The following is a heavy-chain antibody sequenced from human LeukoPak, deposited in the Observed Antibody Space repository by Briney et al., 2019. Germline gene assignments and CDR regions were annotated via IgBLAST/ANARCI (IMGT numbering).Heavy chain of an antibody. CDR1: GGSISPYY. V-gene: IGHV4-59*01. D-gene: IGHD2-21*01. Sequence: SETLSLTCTVSGGSISPYYWSWIRQPPGKGLAWIGHIDDSGGTNYNPSLNGRVTISLDRSKKQFSLTVKSVTAADTAVYYCARIMQIPWGMDIWGQGTTVTISS. J-gene: IGHJ6*02. CDR3: ARIMQIPWGMDI. CDR2: IDDSGGT.